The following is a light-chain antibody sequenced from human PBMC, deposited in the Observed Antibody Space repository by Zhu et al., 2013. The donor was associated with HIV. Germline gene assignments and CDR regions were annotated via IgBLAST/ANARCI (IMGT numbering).Light chain of an antibody. CDR1: SSDVGDYNY. V-gene: IGLV2-14*01. CDR3: SSYTSSSTR. CDR2: EVS. Sequence: QSALTQPASVSGSPGQSITISCTGTSSDVGDYNYVSWYQQHPGKAPKLMIYEVSNRPSGVSNRFSGSKSGNTASLTISGLQAEDEADYYCSSYTSSSTRFGTGTKVTAL. J-gene: IGLJ1*01.